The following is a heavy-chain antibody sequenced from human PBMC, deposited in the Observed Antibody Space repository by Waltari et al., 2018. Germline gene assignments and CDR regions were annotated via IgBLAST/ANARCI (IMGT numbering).Heavy chain of an antibody. CDR1: GGSFIGYY. CDR3: ARQPRIIVTPYYYCMDV. V-gene: IGHV4-34*01. J-gene: IGHJ6*03. Sequence: QVQLQQWGAGLLKPSETLSLTCAVQGGSFIGYYWGWIRQSSGKGLEWIGEIDHSGNTNYSPSLKRRVTISQDTSRIHFFLKLNSVAAADTAVYYWARQPRIIVTPYYYCMDVWGKGTTVTVSS. CDR2: IDHSGNT. D-gene: IGHD3-22*01.